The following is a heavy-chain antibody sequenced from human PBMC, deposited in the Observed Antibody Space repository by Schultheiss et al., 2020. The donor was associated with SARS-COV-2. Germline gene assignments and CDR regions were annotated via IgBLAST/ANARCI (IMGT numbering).Heavy chain of an antibody. CDR1: GGSISSGGYY. Sequence: SETLSLTCTVSGGSISSGGYYWSWIRQHPGKGLEWIGYIYYSGSTYYNPSLKSRVTISVDTSKNQFSLKLSSVTAADTAVYYWARGGDVDIVATDSLGYYYYGMDVWGQGTTVTVSS. J-gene: IGHJ6*02. V-gene: IGHV4-31*03. CDR2: IYYSGST. CDR3: ARGGDVDIVATDSLGYYYYGMDV. D-gene: IGHD5-12*01.